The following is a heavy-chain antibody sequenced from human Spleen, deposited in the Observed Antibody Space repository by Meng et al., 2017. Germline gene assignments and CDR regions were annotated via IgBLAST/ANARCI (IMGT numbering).Heavy chain of an antibody. J-gene: IGHJ1*01. CDR1: GDSITNHNW. V-gene: IGHV4-4*02. Sequence: QVQLQESGPALVKPSETLSLTCAVSGDSITNHNWWAWVRQPPGKGLEWIGEIPQRGSSAYNPSLKSRVSMSIDKSKNQFSLKLTSVTAADTAVYHCLRGSGGSVWGQGTLVTVSS. D-gene: IGHD3-10*01. CDR2: IPQRGSS. CDR3: LRGSGGSV.